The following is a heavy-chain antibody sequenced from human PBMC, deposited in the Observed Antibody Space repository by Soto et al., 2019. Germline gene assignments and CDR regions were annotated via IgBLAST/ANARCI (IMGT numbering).Heavy chain of an antibody. Sequence: SYAPRVVPVCRYHMSRAPYAQGKGLEWVSVIYSGGSTYYADSVKGRFTISRDNSKNTLYLQMNSLRAEDTAVYYCARSSGYYRDAFEIGGQGTMVTV. CDR1: VVPVCRYH. J-gene: IGHJ3*02. D-gene: IGHD3-22*01. V-gene: IGHV3-53*01. CDR2: IYSGGST. CDR3: ARSSGYYRDAFEI.